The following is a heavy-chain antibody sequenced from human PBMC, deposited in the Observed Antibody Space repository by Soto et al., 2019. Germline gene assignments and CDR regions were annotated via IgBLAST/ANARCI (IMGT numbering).Heavy chain of an antibody. CDR3: ARGTYYDSAWGNYRFYYFDF. CDR2: IYSGGYT. D-gene: IGHD3-16*02. Sequence: PGGSLRLSCAVSGFTVSNNYMSWVRQAPGKGLEGVSVIYSGGYTAYGDSVKGRFTISRDNSKNTLYLQMNSLRAEDTAVYYCARGTYYDSAWGNYRFYYFDFWGQGTQVTVSS. J-gene: IGHJ4*02. V-gene: IGHV3-53*01. CDR1: GFTVSNNY.